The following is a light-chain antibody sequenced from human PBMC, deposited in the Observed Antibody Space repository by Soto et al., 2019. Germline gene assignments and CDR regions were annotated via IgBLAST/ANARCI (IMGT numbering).Light chain of an antibody. Sequence: EIVMTQSPATLSVSPGERATLSCRASQSVSNNLAWYQQKPGQAPRLLIYGASTRATGIPARFSGGGSETEFTLTISSLQSEDFAVYYCQQYNNWPPHTFGGGTKVEIK. CDR3: QQYNNWPPHT. J-gene: IGKJ4*01. CDR1: QSVSNN. CDR2: GAS. V-gene: IGKV3-15*01.